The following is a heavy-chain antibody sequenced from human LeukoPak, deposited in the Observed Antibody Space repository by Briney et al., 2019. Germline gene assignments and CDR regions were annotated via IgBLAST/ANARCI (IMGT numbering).Heavy chain of an antibody. D-gene: IGHD2-15*01. J-gene: IGHJ4*02. V-gene: IGHV4-34*01. CDR3: ARRRGYCSGGSCYSAYFDY. Sequence: PSETLSLTCTVSGGSISSYYWSWIRQPPGKGLEWIGEINHSGSTNYNPSLKSRVTISVDTSKNQFSLKLSSVTAADTAVYYCARRRGYCSGGSCYSAYFDYWGQGTLVTVSS. CDR2: INHSGST. CDR1: GGSISSYY.